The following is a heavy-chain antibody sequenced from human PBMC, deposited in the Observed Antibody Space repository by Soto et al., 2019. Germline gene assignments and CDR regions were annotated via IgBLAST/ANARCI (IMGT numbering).Heavy chain of an antibody. D-gene: IGHD3-10*01. CDR3: AKEIFWFGDTPSAFDA. Sequence: GGSLRLSCAASGFTFSSYAMSWVRQAPGKGLEWVSSITSTGGNTYYSDSVQGRFAISRDTSNNTLHLQMNSLRAEDTAVYYCAKEIFWFGDTPSAFDAWGLGTLVTVSS. J-gene: IGHJ4*02. V-gene: IGHV3-23*01. CDR2: ITSTGGNT. CDR1: GFTFSSYA.